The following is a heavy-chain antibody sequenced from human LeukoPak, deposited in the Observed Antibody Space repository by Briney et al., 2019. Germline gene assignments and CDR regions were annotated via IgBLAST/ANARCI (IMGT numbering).Heavy chain of an antibody. J-gene: IGHJ6*03. D-gene: IGHD5-18*01. CDR2: IKQDGGET. CDR1: GFTFSSYW. CDR3: ARGTYSFSSTSYHLYYMDV. V-gene: IGHV3-7*01. Sequence: PGGSLRLSCAASGFTFSSYWMSWVRQAPGKGLEWVANIKQDGGETYYVDSVKGRFTISRDNAKNSLYLQMNSLRAEDTALYFCARGTYSFSSTSYHLYYMDVWGRGTTVTVSS.